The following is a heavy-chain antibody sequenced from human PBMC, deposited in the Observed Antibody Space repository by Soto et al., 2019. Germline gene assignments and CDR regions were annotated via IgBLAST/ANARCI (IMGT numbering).Heavy chain of an antibody. J-gene: IGHJ4*02. CDR3: VTPIIVEAAAPN. V-gene: IGHV3-23*01. CDR2: ISNSGDRT. Sequence: EVQLLESGGGLVQPGGSLRLTCAVSGFTFNSYGMSWVRQAPGKGLEWVSRISNSGDRTYYADSVKGRFTISRDNSKNTLYLQMNSLRVEDTAVYYCVTPIIVEAAAPNWGQGTLVTVSS. D-gene: IGHD6-13*01. CDR1: GFTFNSYG.